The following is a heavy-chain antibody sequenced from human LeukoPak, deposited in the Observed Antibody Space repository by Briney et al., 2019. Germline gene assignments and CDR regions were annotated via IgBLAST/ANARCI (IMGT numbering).Heavy chain of an antibody. Sequence: GGSLRHSCAVSGITFTTIDVSWVRLAPGKGLEWFSTIIKSGGSTYYADSVKGRFTTPRDNSKGMLYLHIKSLRVGDTAEDYCANVVGGYWGQGTLVTVSS. V-gene: IGHV3-23*01. CDR2: IIKSGGST. J-gene: IGHJ4*02. CDR3: ANVVGGY. CDR1: GITFTTID. D-gene: IGHD2-21*01.